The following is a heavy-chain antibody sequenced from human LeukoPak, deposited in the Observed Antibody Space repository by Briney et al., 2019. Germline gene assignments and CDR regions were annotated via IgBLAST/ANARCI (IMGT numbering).Heavy chain of an antibody. CDR2: ISTTGGSM. Sequence: GGSLRLTCAASGFTFTNYYINWVRQAPGKGLEWVSSISTTGGSMSYADSVKGRFTISRDNAKNSLYLQMNSLRAEDTAVYYCARDRSLHDALDIWGQGTMVTVSS. CDR1: GFTFTNYY. CDR3: ARDRSLHDALDI. J-gene: IGHJ3*02. V-gene: IGHV3-21*01. D-gene: IGHD5-24*01.